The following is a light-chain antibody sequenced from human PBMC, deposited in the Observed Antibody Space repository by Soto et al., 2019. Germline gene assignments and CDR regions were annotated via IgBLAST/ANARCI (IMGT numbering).Light chain of an antibody. J-gene: IGLJ2*01. CDR3: SSYTSSNTLV. CDR2: EVN. Sequence: QAVVTQPASVSGSPGQSITISCTGTSSDVGGYNYVSWYQQHPGKAPKFMIYEVNNRPSGVSNRFSGSKSGNTASLTISGLQAEDEADYYCSSYTSSNTLVFGGGTQLTVL. V-gene: IGLV2-14*01. CDR1: SSDVGGYNY.